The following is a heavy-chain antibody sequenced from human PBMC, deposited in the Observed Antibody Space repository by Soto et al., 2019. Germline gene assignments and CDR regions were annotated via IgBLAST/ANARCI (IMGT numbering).Heavy chain of an antibody. CDR1: GGTFSSCT. D-gene: IGHD6-13*01. Sequence: ASVKVSCKASGGTFSSCTISWVRQAPGQGLEWMGRIIPILGIANYAQKFQGRVTITADKSTSTAYMELSSLRSEDTAVYYCARAVVIAAAGRYYFDYWGQGTLVTVSS. V-gene: IGHV1-69*02. CDR2: IIPILGIA. CDR3: ARAVVIAAAGRYYFDY. J-gene: IGHJ4*02.